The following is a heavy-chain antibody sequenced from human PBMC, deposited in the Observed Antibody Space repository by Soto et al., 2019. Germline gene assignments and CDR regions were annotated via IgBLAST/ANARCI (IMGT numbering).Heavy chain of an antibody. D-gene: IGHD3-3*01. Sequence: PGESLKISCVASGFSFSEYGMSWVRQTPQKTLEWVASISGNKMTTFYPDSVKGRFFISRDNSDNTLHLQMNSLRAEDTAVYYCAGGLLRGPLDYCGPGTLVTVSS. V-gene: IGHV3-23*01. CDR3: AGGLLRGPLDY. CDR2: ISGNKMTT. CDR1: GFSFSEYG. J-gene: IGHJ4*02.